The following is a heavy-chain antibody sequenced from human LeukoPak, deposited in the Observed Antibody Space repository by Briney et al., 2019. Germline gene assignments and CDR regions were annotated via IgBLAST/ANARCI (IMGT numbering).Heavy chain of an antibody. V-gene: IGHV4-30-4*08. D-gene: IGHD3-22*01. CDR1: GGSISSGDYY. CDR3: ARETSHYYDRGGYAFDI. CDR2: IYYSGST. J-gene: IGHJ3*02. Sequence: SETLSLTCTVSGGSISSGDYYWSWIRQPPGKGLEWIGYIYYSGSTYYNPSLKSRVTISVDTSKNQFSLKLSSVTAADTAVYYCARETSHYYDRGGYAFDIWGQGTMVTVSS.